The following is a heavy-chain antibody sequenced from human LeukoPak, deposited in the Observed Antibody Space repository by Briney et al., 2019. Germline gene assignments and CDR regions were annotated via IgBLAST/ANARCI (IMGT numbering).Heavy chain of an antibody. D-gene: IGHD1-26*01. V-gene: IGHV3-74*01. CDR1: GFTFTTFW. J-gene: IGHJ6*03. CDR2: INHDGSST. Sequence: PGGSLRLSCATSGFTFTTFWMHWVRQAPGKGLVWVSRINHDGSSTNYADSVKGRFTISRDNSRNTLYLQMNSLRAEDTALYYCAKDGDTVSGTYYFDMDVWGKGTTVTISS. CDR3: AKDGDTVSGTYYFDMDV.